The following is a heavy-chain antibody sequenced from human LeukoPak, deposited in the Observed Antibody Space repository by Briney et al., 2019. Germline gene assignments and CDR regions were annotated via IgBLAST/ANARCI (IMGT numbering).Heavy chain of an antibody. J-gene: IGHJ4*02. V-gene: IGHV3-7*01. CDR2: IKQDGSEK. CDR1: GFTFSSYW. CDR3: ARVPNAAAGTPDYFDY. D-gene: IGHD6-13*01. Sequence: GGSLRLSCAASGFTFSSYWMSWVRQAPGKGLEWVANIKQDGSEKYYVDSVKGRFTISRDNAKNSLNLQMNSLRAEDTAVYYCARVPNAAAGTPDYFDYWGQGTLVTVSS.